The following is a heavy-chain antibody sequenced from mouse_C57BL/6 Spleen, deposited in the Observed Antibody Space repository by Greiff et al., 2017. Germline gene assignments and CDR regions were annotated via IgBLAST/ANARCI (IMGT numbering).Heavy chain of an antibody. Sequence: VQLQQSGAELVRPGTSVKVSCKASGYAFTNYLIEWVKQRPGQGLEWIGVINPGSGGTNYNEKFKGKATLTADKSSSTAYMQLSSLTSEDSAVYFCARGVIEGFAYWGQGTLVTVSA. CDR3: ARGVIEGFAY. J-gene: IGHJ3*01. V-gene: IGHV1-54*01. CDR2: INPGSGGT. CDR1: GYAFTNYL.